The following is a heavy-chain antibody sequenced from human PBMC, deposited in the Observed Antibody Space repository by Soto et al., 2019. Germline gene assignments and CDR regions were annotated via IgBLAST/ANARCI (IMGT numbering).Heavy chain of an antibody. Sequence: ASVKVSCKASGFSFTGYCIHWLRQAPGQGLEWMGWINAHSGGTEYAQKFQGRVTLTRDTSIATAYLTLTSLTSDDTALYYCAKDLTRQLAYWLDPWGQGTQVTVSS. V-gene: IGHV1-2*02. J-gene: IGHJ5*02. CDR3: AKDLTRQLAYWLDP. CDR1: GFSFTGYC. CDR2: INAHSGGT. D-gene: IGHD6-6*01.